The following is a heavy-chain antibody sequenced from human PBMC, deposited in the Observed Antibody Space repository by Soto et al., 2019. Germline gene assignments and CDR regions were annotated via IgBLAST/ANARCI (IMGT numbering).Heavy chain of an antibody. CDR1: GGSISSSNW. D-gene: IGHD3-10*01. J-gene: IGHJ5*02. CDR3: ARVTEDYYGSGSYYL. Sequence: SETLSLTCAVSGGSISSSNWWSWVRQPPGKGLEWIGEIYHSGSTNYNPSLKSRVTISVDKSKNQFSLKLSSVTAADTAVYYCARVTEDYYGSGSYYLWGQGTLVTVSS. CDR2: IYHSGST. V-gene: IGHV4-4*02.